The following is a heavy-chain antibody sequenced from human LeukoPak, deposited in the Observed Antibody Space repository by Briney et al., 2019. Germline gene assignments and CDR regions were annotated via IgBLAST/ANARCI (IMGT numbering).Heavy chain of an antibody. CDR3: ARQSSGYYYYNDY. Sequence: SGTLSLTCAVSGGSISSSNWWSWVRQPPGKGLEWIGKIYHSGSTYYNPSLKSRVTISVVTSKNQFSLKLSSVTAADTAVYYCARQSSGYYYYNDYWGQGTLVTVSS. J-gene: IGHJ4*02. V-gene: IGHV4-4*02. CDR2: IYHSGST. D-gene: IGHD3-22*01. CDR1: GGSISSSNW.